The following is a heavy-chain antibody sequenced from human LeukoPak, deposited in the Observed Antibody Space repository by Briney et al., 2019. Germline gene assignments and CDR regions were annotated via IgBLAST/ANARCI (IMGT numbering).Heavy chain of an antibody. CDR3: AKVNYDSSGYDAFDI. CDR1: GFTFSDYY. V-gene: IGHV3-23*01. Sequence: TGGSLRLSCAASGFTFSDYYMSWIRQAPGKGLEWVSAISGSGGSTYYADSVKGRFTISRDNSKNTLYLQMNSLRAEDTAVYYCAKVNYDSSGYDAFDIWGQGTMVTVSS. CDR2: ISGSGGST. D-gene: IGHD3-22*01. J-gene: IGHJ3*02.